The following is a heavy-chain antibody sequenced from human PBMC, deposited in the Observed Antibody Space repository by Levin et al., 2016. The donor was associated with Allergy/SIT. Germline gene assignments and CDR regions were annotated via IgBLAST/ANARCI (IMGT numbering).Heavy chain of an antibody. J-gene: IGHJ4*02. D-gene: IGHD2-15*01. CDR1: GFTFRSFA. V-gene: IGHV3-23*01. CDR2: IGGSGGDT. CDR3: ANPSSWVAVPF. Sequence: GGSLRLSCAASGFTFRSFAMSWVRQAPGKGLEWVSTIGGSGGDTYSADSVKGRFTISRDNSKNTLYLQMNSLRADDTAVYYCANPSSWVAVPFWGQGTLVTVSS.